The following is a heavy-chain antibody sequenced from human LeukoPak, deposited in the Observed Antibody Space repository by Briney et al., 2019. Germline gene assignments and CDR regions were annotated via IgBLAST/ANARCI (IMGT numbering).Heavy chain of an antibody. V-gene: IGHV3-23*01. CDR2: ISGSGAST. Sequence: GGSLRLSCAASGLTFSNHAMSWVRQAPGKGLEWVSGISGSGASTFYADSVKGRFTTSRDNPKNTLYLQMNSLRADDTAVYYCAKSHHDSDGHSWFDPWGQGTLVAVSS. CDR1: GLTFSNHA. J-gene: IGHJ5*02. D-gene: IGHD2-21*01. CDR3: AKSHHDSDGHSWFDP.